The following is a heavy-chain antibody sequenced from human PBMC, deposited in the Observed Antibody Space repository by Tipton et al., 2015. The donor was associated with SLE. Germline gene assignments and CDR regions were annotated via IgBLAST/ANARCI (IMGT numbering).Heavy chain of an antibody. CDR1: GASVSSFC. D-gene: IGHD3-22*01. CDR2: VCNSVST. V-gene: IGHV4-59*08. J-gene: IGHJ6*02. Sequence: LRLSCTVSGASVSSFCWNWIRQSAGKGLEWIACVCNSVSTNYDPSLKGRGTISVDTSKNHFSLELTSVTAADTAVYYCASVPFDYSDSGGYYYGIDVWGQGTTVTVSS. CDR3: ASVPFDYSDSGGYYYGIDV.